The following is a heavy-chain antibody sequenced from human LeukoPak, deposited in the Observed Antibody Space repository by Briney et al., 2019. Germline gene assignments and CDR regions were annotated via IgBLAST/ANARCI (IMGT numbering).Heavy chain of an antibody. CDR2: IYYSGST. J-gene: IGHJ3*02. Sequence: SQTLSLTCTVSGGSISSGSYYWSWIRQPAGKGLEWIGSIYYSGSTYYNPSLKSRVTISVDTSKNQFSLKLSSVTAADTAVYYCARRLSRYCSSTSCYLGAFDIWGQGTMVTVSS. CDR1: GGSISSGSYY. CDR3: ARRLSRYCSSTSCYLGAFDI. D-gene: IGHD2-2*01. V-gene: IGHV4-30-2*03.